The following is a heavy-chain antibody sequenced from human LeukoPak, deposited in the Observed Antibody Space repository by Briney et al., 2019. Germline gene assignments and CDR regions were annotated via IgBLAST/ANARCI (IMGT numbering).Heavy chain of an antibody. CDR2: ISCSGSTI. D-gene: IGHD3-3*01. CDR1: GFTFSDYY. CDR3: ARGGNYYDFWSGYYDGFDY. V-gene: IGHV3-11*04. Sequence: GGSLRLSCAASGFTFSDYYMSWIRQAPGKGLEWVSYISCSGSTIYYADSVKGRFTISRDNAKNSLYLQMNSLRAEDTAVYYCARGGNYYDFWSGYYDGFDYWGQGTLVTVSS. J-gene: IGHJ4*02.